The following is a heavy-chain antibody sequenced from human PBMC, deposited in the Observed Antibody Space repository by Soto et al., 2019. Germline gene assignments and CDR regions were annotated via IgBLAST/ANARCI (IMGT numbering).Heavy chain of an antibody. D-gene: IGHD2-15*01. CDR3: AITPLPKHFCSFGSCQIALHYYYGMDV. CDR2: INPNSGGT. J-gene: IGHJ6*02. V-gene: IGHV1-2*04. CDR1: GYTFTGCY. Sequence: GSSVKVSGKASGYTFTGCYMHWVRQAPGQGLEWMGWINPNSGGTNYAQKFQGWVTMTRDTSISTAYMERSRLRSGDTAVYYCAITPLPKHFCSFGSCQIALHYYYGMDVWGQGTTDTVSS.